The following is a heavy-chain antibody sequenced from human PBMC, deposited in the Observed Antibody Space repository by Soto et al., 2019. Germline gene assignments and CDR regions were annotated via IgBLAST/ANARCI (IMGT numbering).Heavy chain of an antibody. D-gene: IGHD6-13*01. Sequence: QVQLVQSGAEVKKPGSSVKVSCKASGGTFSSYAISWVRQAPGQGLEWMGGIIPIFGTANYAQKFQGRVTITADESTSTAYMERSSLRSEDTAVYYCASGIAAAGTYHYYYYYGMDVWGQGTTVTVSS. CDR2: IIPIFGTA. V-gene: IGHV1-69*01. J-gene: IGHJ6*02. CDR3: ASGIAAAGTYHYYYYYGMDV. CDR1: GGTFSSYA.